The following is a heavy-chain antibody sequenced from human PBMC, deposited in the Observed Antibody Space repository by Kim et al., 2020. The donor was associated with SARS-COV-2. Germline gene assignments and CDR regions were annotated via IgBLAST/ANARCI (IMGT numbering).Heavy chain of an antibody. CDR1: GGSISSYY. CDR3: ARAGEYYDFWSGYFYGMDV. D-gene: IGHD3-3*01. Sequence: SETLSLTCTVSGGSISSYYWSWIRQPPGKGLEWIGNIYYSGSTNYNPSLKSRVTISVDTSKNQFSLKLSSVTAADTAVYYCARAGEYYDFWSGYFYGMDVWGQGTTVTVSS. J-gene: IGHJ6*02. V-gene: IGHV4-59*01. CDR2: IYYSGST.